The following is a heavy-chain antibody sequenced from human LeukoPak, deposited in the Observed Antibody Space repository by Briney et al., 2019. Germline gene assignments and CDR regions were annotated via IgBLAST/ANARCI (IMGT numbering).Heavy chain of an antibody. V-gene: IGHV3-30-3*01. CDR2: ISYDGSNK. Sequence: PGGSLRLSCAASGFTFSSYAMHWVRQAPGKGLKWVAVISYDGSNKYYADSVKGRFTISRDNSKNTLYLQMNSLRAEDTAVYYCAREVYYYYYMDVWGKGTTVTVSS. J-gene: IGHJ6*03. CDR1: GFTFSSYA. CDR3: AREVYYYYYMDV.